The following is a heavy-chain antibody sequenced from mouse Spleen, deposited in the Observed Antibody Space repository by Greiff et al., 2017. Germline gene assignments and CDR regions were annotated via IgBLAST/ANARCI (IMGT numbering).Heavy chain of an antibody. V-gene: IGHV1-82*01. CDR2: IYPGDGDT. D-gene: IGHD2-4*01. J-gene: IGHJ2*01. CDR3: ARSTGLRPFDY. Sequence: QVQLQQSGPELVKPGASVKISCKASGYAFSSSWMNWVKQRPGKGLEWIGRIYPGDGDTNYNGKFKGKATLTADKSSSTAYMQLSSLTSEDSAVYFCARSTGLRPFDYWGQGTTLTVSS. CDR1: GYAFSSSW.